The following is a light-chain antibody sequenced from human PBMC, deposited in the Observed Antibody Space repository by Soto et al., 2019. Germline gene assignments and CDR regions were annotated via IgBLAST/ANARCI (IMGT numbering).Light chain of an antibody. CDR3: QQYTNWPPIT. V-gene: IGKV3-15*01. J-gene: IGKJ5*01. Sequence: EIVMTQSPATLSXAXGXXAXXXCXXSQSVSSSIAWYRQRPGQTPTLLIYSASTRATGIPARFSGSGSGTEFTLTISSLQSEDAAVYYCQQYTNWPPITFGQGTRLEIK. CDR1: QSVSSS. CDR2: SAS.